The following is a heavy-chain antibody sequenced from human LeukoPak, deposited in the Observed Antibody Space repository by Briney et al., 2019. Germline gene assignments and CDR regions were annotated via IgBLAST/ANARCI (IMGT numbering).Heavy chain of an antibody. J-gene: IGHJ4*02. CDR1: GFTFSSYA. CDR2: ISYDGSNK. D-gene: IGHD3-3*01. Sequence: PGGSLRLSCAASGFTFSSYAMHWVRQAPGKGLEWVAVISYDGSNKYYADSVKGRFTISRDNSKNTLYLQMNSLRAEDTAVYYCARPWLASYDFWSGPFDYWGQGTLVTVSS. CDR3: ARPWLASYDFWSGPFDY. V-gene: IGHV3-30*04.